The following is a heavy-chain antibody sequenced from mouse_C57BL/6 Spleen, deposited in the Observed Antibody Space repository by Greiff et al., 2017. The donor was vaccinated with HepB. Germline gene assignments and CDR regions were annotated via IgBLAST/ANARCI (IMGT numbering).Heavy chain of an antibody. CDR1: GFTFSSYA. J-gene: IGHJ1*03. D-gene: IGHD2-1*01. Sequence: EVMLVESGGGLVKPGGSLKLSCAASGFTFSSYAMSWVRQTPEKRLEWVATISDGGSYTYYPDNVKGRFTISRDNAKNNLYLQMSHLKSEDTAMYYCASYGNSNWYFDVWGTGTTVTVSS. CDR2: ISDGGSYT. CDR3: ASYGNSNWYFDV. V-gene: IGHV5-4*03.